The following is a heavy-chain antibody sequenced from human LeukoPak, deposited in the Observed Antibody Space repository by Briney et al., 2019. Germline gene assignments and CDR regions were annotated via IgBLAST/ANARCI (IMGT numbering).Heavy chain of an antibody. CDR3: ANPGPYGDYFYDAFDI. Sequence: PGGSLRLPCAASGFTFSSYAMSWVRQAPGKGLEWVSAISGSGGSTYYADSVKGRFTISRDNSKNTLYLQMNSLRAEDTAVYYCANPGPYGDYFYDAFDIWGQGTMVTVSS. CDR1: GFTFSSYA. CDR2: ISGSGGST. V-gene: IGHV3-23*01. J-gene: IGHJ3*02. D-gene: IGHD4-17*01.